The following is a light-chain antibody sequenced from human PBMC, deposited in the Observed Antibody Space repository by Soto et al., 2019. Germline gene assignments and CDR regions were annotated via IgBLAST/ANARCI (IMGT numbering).Light chain of an antibody. Sequence: EIVLTQSPDTLSLSPGERATLSCRASQSVRSSLAWYQQKPGQAPRLLIYDASNRATGIPARFSGSGSGTDFPLTISSLEPQDFAVHYCQQRINWPQEVTFGPGTKVDIK. CDR1: QSVRSS. CDR3: QQRINWPQEVT. CDR2: DAS. V-gene: IGKV3-11*01. J-gene: IGKJ3*01.